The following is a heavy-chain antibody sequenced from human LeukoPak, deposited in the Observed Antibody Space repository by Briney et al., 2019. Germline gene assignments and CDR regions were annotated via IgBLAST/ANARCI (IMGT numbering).Heavy chain of an antibody. J-gene: IGHJ4*02. CDR1: GFTFSSYS. Sequence: GGSLRLSCAASGFTFSSYSMNWVRQAPGKGLEWVSYISSSSSTIYYADSVKGRFTISRDNAKNSLYLQMNSLRAEDTAVYYCARDLPGTYEGEFDYWGQGTLVTVSS. CDR2: ISSSSSTI. D-gene: IGHD3-3*01. V-gene: IGHV3-48*01. CDR3: ARDLPGTYEGEFDY.